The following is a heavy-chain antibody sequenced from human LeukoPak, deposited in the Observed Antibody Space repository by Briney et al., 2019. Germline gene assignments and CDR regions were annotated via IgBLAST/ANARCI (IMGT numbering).Heavy chain of an antibody. V-gene: IGHV4-38-2*01. CDR1: GYSISSDYY. D-gene: IGHD3-16*02. CDR3: ARHSQWGVIPWTFDI. J-gene: IGHJ3*02. CDR2: IFHSGST. Sequence: SETLSLTCAVSGYSISSDYYWGWIRPPPEKGLEWIGTIFHSGSTYYSPSLKSRVTMSVDTSKNQFSLKLSSVTAADTAMYYCARHSQWGVIPWTFDIWGQGTMVTVSS.